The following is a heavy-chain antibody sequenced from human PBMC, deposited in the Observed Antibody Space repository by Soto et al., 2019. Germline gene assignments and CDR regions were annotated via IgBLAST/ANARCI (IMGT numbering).Heavy chain of an antibody. CDR1: GFTVSSNY. V-gene: IGHV3-53*01. D-gene: IGHD6-6*01. Sequence: GESLKISCAASGFTVSSNYMSWVCQAPGKGLEWVSVIYSGGSTYYADSVKGRFTISRDNSKNTLYLQMNSLRAEDTAVYYCARSSSSRYYYYGMDVWGQGTTVTVSS. J-gene: IGHJ6*02. CDR3: ARSSSSRYYYYGMDV. CDR2: IYSGGST.